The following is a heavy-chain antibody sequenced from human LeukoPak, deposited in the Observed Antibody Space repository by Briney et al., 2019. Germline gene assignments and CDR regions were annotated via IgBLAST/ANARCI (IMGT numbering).Heavy chain of an antibody. Sequence: ASVKVSWKASGGTFSSYAISWVRQAPEQGLEWMGGIIPIFGTANYAQKFQGRVTITADKSTSTAYMELSSLRSEDTAVYYCARGDGYSSPYYFDYWGQGTLVTVSS. J-gene: IGHJ4*02. V-gene: IGHV1-69*06. CDR2: IIPIFGTA. D-gene: IGHD5-18*01. CDR1: GGTFSSYA. CDR3: ARGDGYSSPYYFDY.